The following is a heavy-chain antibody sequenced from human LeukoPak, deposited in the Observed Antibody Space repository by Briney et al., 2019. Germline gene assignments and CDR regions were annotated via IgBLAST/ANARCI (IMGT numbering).Heavy chain of an antibody. V-gene: IGHV3-66*01. J-gene: IGHJ4*02. Sequence: GGSLRLSCAASGFTVSNNYMTWVRQAPGKGLEWVSLIYSGGSTYYADSVKGRFTISRDNSKNTVYLQMNSLGAEDTAVYYCARDAVFDILTGYSYFNSWGQGTLVTVSS. CDR1: GFTVSNNY. D-gene: IGHD3-9*01. CDR3: ARDAVFDILTGYSYFNS. CDR2: IYSGGST.